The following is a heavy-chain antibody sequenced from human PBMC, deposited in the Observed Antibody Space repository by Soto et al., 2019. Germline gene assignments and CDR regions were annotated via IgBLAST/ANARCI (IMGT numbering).Heavy chain of an antibody. Sequence: QITLKESGPTLVKPTQTLTLTCTFSGFSRTTTGVGVGWIRQPPGKALEWLALISWDNDKRYSPTLKSRLTITKDTSKHPVVLATTNIDPVDTATYYCAHRPLGFATRFAPWCQGPLVTVSS. CDR1: GFSRTTTGVG. J-gene: IGHJ5*02. CDR3: AHRPLGFATRFAP. V-gene: IGHV2-5*02. CDR2: ISWDNDK. D-gene: IGHD2-15*01.